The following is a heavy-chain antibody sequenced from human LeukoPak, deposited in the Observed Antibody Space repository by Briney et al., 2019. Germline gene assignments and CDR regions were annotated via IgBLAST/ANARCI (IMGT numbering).Heavy chain of an antibody. CDR3: ASLPLGD. CDR1: GYSISSGYY. CDR2: IYHSGST. J-gene: IGHJ4*02. Sequence: PSETLSLTCDVSGYSISSGYYWGWIRQPPGKGLEWIGSIYHSGSTYYNPSLNSRVAISVDTSKNQFSLKLSSVTAADTAVYYCASLPLGDWGQGTLVTVSS. V-gene: IGHV4-38-2*01.